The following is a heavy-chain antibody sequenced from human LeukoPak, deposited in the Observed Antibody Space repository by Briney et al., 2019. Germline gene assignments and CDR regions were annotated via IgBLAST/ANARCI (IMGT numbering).Heavy chain of an antibody. Sequence: GGSLRLSCAASGFTFSSYAMHWVRQAPGKGLEWVAVISYDGSNKYYADSVKGRFTISRDNAKNSLYLQMNSLRAEDTAVYYCARDWSQFGELLFSTEWGQGTLVTVSS. D-gene: IGHD3-10*01. V-gene: IGHV3-30*04. CDR3: ARDWSQFGELLFSTE. CDR2: ISYDGSNK. CDR1: GFTFSSYA. J-gene: IGHJ4*02.